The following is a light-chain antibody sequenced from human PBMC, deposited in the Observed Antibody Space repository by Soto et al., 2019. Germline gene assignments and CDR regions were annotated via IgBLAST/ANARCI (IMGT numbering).Light chain of an antibody. V-gene: IGLV1-51*01. J-gene: IGLJ1*01. CDR3: GTWDDSLNAL. CDR2: DNG. CDR1: SSNIGSNY. Sequence: QSVLTQPPSVSAAPGQKVTISCSGSSSNIGSNYVSWYQQLPGTAPKLLIYDNGKRPSGIPDRFSGSQSGTSATLGITGLQTGDEADYYCGTWDDSLNALFGTGTKLTVL.